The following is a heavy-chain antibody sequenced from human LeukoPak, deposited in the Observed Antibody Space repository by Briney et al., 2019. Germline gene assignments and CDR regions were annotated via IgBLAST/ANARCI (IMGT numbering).Heavy chain of an antibody. CDR3: ASSYYYGSGSYYEFDY. CDR1: GGSFSGYY. CDR2: INHSGST. V-gene: IGHV4-34*01. Sequence: SETLSLTCAVYGGSFSGYYWSWIRQPPGKGLEWIGEINHSGSTNYNPSLKSRVTMSVDTSKNQFSLKLSSVTAADTAVYYCASSYYYGSGSYYEFDYWGQGTLVTVSS. J-gene: IGHJ4*02. D-gene: IGHD3-10*01.